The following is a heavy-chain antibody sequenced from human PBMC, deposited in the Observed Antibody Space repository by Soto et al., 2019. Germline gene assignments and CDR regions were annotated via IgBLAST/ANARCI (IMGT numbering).Heavy chain of an antibody. D-gene: IGHD2-2*01. CDR2: ISSSGSTI. J-gene: IGHJ6*02. Sequence: GGSLRLSCAASGFTFSDYYMSWIRQAPGKGLEWVSYISSSGSTIYYADSVKGRFTISRDNSKNTLYLQMNSLRAEDMAVYYCAKVVVAAAMINYYYGMDVWGQGTTVTVSS. CDR1: GFTFSDYY. V-gene: IGHV3-11*04. CDR3: AKVVVAAAMINYYYGMDV.